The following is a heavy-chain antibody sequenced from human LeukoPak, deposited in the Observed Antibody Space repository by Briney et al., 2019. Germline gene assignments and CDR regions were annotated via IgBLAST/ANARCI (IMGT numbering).Heavy chain of an antibody. D-gene: IGHD3-10*01. Sequence: GRSLRLSCAASEFTFSSYGMHWVRQAPGKGLEWVAVISHDGTNKYYADSVKGRFTISRDNSKSTLYLQVNSLRAEDTAVYYCAKEIYFDSGSYPDYWGQGSLVTVSS. J-gene: IGHJ4*02. CDR2: ISHDGTNK. V-gene: IGHV3-30*18. CDR3: AKEIYFDSGSYPDY. CDR1: EFTFSSYG.